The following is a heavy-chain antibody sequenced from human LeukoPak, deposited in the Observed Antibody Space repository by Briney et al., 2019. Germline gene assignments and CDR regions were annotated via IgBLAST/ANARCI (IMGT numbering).Heavy chain of an antibody. CDR3: VKDVVIAFGGDLHAFDI. CDR2: ISGTGDRT. J-gene: IGHJ3*02. CDR1: GFTFSSYA. V-gene: IGHV3-23*01. D-gene: IGHD3-16*01. Sequence: GGSLRLSCAASGFTFSSYAMNWVRQAPGKGLEWVSGISGTGDRTYYADSVKGRFTISRDNSKNTLNLEMNSLRAEDTAVYYCVKDVVIAFGGDLHAFDIWGQGTMVTVSS.